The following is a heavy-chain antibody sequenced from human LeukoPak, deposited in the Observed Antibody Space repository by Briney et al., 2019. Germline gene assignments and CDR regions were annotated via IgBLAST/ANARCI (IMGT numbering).Heavy chain of an antibody. CDR2: ISSSSSYT. V-gene: IGHV3-11*06. D-gene: IGHD6-13*01. J-gene: IGHJ6*04. Sequence: PGGSLRLSCAASGFTFSDYYMSWIRQAPGKGLEWVSYISSSSSYTNYADSVKGRFTISRDNAKNSLYLQMNSLRAEDTAVYYCARDSDSSSWYDRDCYYYYGMDVWGKGTTVTVSS. CDR1: GFTFSDYY. CDR3: ARDSDSSSWYDRDCYYYYGMDV.